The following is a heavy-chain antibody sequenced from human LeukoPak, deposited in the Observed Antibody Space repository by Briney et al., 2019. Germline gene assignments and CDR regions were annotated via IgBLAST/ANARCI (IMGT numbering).Heavy chain of an antibody. V-gene: IGHV4-61*02. CDR1: GGSISSGSYY. CDR3: ARDHRITMADY. J-gene: IGHJ4*02. CDR2: IYTSGST. Sequence: SETLSLTCTVSGGSISSGSYYWSWIRQPAGKGREWIGRIYTSGSTNYNPSLKSRVTISVDTSKNQFSLKLSSVTAADTAVYYCARDHRITMADYWGQGTLVTVSS. D-gene: IGHD3-10*01.